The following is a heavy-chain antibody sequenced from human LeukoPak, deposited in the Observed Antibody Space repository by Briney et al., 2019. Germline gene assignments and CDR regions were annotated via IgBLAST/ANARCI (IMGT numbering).Heavy chain of an antibody. CDR1: GFTFSRYW. D-gene: IGHD6-19*01. Sequence: GGSLRLSYAASGFTFSRYWMHWVRQAPGKGLVWVSRIISDGGSTTYADSVKGRFTISRDNAENTLYLQMNSLRVEDTAVYYCARDVGSGWYHFDNWGQGTLVTV. CDR2: IISDGGST. J-gene: IGHJ4*02. CDR3: ARDVGSGWYHFDN. V-gene: IGHV3-74*01.